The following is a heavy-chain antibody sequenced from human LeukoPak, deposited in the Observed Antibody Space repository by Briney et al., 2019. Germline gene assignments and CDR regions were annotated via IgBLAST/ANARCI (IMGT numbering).Heavy chain of an antibody. J-gene: IGHJ4*02. D-gene: IGHD6-13*01. CDR1: ELTFNTYG. V-gene: IGHV3-20*04. Sequence: PGGSLRLSCAVSELTFNTYGMSWVRQAPGGGLEWVSAISGASRYYADSVKGRFTISRDNAKNSLYLQMNSLRGEDTALYYCAKDISDSIAGAGNFDHWGQGTLVTVSS. CDR2: ISGASR. CDR3: AKDISDSIAGAGNFDH.